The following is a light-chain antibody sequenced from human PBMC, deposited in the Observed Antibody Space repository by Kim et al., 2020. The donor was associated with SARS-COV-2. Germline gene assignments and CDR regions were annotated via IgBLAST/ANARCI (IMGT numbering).Light chain of an antibody. V-gene: IGKV1-5*01. CDR1: QSINGW. CDR2: DAS. CDR3: QQYNGYVLT. Sequence: DIQMTQSPSTLSASVGDRVTITCRASQSINGWLAWYQQKPGKAPNLLIYDASSLESGVPSRFSGSGSGTEFTLTISSLQPDDFATYYCQQYNGYVLTFGGGTKLEIK. J-gene: IGKJ4*01.